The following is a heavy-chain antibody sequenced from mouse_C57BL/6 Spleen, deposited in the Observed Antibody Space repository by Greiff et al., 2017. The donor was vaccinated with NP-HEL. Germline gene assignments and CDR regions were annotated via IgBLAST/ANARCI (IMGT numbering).Heavy chain of an antibody. J-gene: IGHJ4*01. Sequence: QVQLKQPGAELVKPGASVKLSCKASGYTFTSYWMHWVKQRPGRGLEWIGRIDPNSGGTKYNEKFKSKATLTVDKPSSTAYMQLSSLTSEDSAVYYCARWVYYDYDHYAMDYWGQGTSVTVSS. CDR3: ARWVYYDYDHYAMDY. D-gene: IGHD2-4*01. CDR2: IDPNSGGT. V-gene: IGHV1-72*01. CDR1: GYTFTSYW.